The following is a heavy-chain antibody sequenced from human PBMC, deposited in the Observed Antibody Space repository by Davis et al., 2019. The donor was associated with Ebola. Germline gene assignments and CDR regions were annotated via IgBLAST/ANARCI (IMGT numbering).Heavy chain of an antibody. D-gene: IGHD1-26*01. Sequence: PGGSLRLSCAASGFTFSSYWMHWVRQGPGKGLVWVSRINSDASRTTYADSVKGRFTISRDNAKNTLYLQMNSLRVEDTAGYYCARKTVGARDGAGTTDNAFDIWGQGTMVTVSS. CDR3: ARKTVGARDGAGTTDNAFDI. J-gene: IGHJ3*02. CDR1: GFTFSSYW. CDR2: INSDASRT. V-gene: IGHV3-74*03.